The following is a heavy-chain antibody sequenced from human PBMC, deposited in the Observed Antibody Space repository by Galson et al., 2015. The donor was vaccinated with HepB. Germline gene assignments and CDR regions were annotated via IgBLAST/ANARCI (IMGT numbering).Heavy chain of an antibody. D-gene: IGHD2-8*01. CDR1: GFTVSSKY. CDR3: ARGGLAGSNGAYGMDV. CDR2: IYSGGTT. Sequence: SLRLSCVASGFTVSSKYMTWVRQAPGKGLEWVSVIYSGGTTNYADSVKGRFSISRDNSKNTVNLQMNSLRVEDTAVYYCARGGLAGSNGAYGMDVWGQGTTVTVSS. J-gene: IGHJ6*02. V-gene: IGHV3-53*01.